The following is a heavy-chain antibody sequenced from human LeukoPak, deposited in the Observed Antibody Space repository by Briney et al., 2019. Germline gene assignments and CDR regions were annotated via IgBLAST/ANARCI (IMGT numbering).Heavy chain of an antibody. V-gene: IGHV4-34*01. Sequence: SETRSLTCAVYGGSFQSFYWTWVRHFPGRGLEWIGEIDHIGRTKCNPSLKSRLNISIDRSKNQFSLRLASVTAADTAVYFCARPVDCSSTICTGPMDVWGRGTTVAVSS. CDR1: GGSFQSFY. CDR2: IDHIGRT. J-gene: IGHJ6*03. D-gene: IGHD2-2*01. CDR3: ARPVDCSSTICTGPMDV.